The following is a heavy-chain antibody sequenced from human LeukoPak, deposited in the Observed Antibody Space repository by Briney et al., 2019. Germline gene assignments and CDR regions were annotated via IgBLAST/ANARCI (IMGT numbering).Heavy chain of an antibody. Sequence: GRSLRLSCAASGFTFSSYWMSWVRQAPGKGLEWVANIKQDGSEKYYVDSVKGRFTISRDNAKNSLYLQMNSLRAEDTAVYYCARDGYSSSLYYYYYGMDVWGQGTTVTVSS. V-gene: IGHV3-7*01. D-gene: IGHD6-13*01. J-gene: IGHJ6*02. CDR1: GFTFSSYW. CDR3: ARDGYSSSLYYYYYGMDV. CDR2: IKQDGSEK.